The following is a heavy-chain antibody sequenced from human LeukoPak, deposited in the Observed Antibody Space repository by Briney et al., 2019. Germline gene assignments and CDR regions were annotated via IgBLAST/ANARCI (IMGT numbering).Heavy chain of an antibody. D-gene: IGHD3-3*01. CDR3: ARETGFGVVIYYYYYYYMDV. CDR1: GFTFSSYS. Sequence: GGSLRLSCAASGFTFSSYSMNWVRQAPGKGLEWVSYISSSSSTIYYADSVKGRFTISRDNAKNSLYLQMNSLRAEDTAVYYCARETGFGVVIYYYYYYYMDVWGKGTTVTVSS. V-gene: IGHV3-48*04. J-gene: IGHJ6*03. CDR2: ISSSSSTI.